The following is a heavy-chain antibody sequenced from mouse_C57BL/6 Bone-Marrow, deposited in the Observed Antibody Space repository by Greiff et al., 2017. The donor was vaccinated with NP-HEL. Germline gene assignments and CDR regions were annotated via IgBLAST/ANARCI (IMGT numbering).Heavy chain of an antibody. CDR1: GYTFTDYE. D-gene: IGHD2-2*01. CDR2: IDPETGGT. V-gene: IGHV1-15*01. Sequence: QVQLKQSGAELVRPGASVTLSCKASGYTFTDYEMHWVKQTPVHGLEWIGAIDPETGGTAYNQKFKGKAILTADKSSSTAYMELRSLTSEDAAVYYCTRRGVTTGRPFDYWGQGTTLTVAS. CDR3: TRRGVTTGRPFDY. J-gene: IGHJ2*01.